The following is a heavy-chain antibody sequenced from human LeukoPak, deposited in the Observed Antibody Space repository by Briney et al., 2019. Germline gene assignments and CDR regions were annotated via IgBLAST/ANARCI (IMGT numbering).Heavy chain of an antibody. CDR1: GFTFSSYA. J-gene: IGHJ4*02. D-gene: IGHD3-9*01. CDR3: ARLNYNVLTAYYHYYFDY. Sequence: GGSLRLSCAASGFTFSSYAMSWVRQAPGKGLEWVSVISGSGGGTYYADSVKGRFTISRDSSKSTLFLQMDSLRAEDTAVYYCARLNYNVLTAYYHYYFDYWGQGTLVTVSS. V-gene: IGHV3-23*01. CDR2: ISGSGGGT.